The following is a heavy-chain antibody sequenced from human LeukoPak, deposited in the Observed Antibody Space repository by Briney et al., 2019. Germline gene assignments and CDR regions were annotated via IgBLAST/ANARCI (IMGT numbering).Heavy chain of an antibody. D-gene: IGHD4-17*01. J-gene: IGHJ4*02. Sequence: GGSLRLSCAASGFTFSSYSMNWVRQAPGKGLEWVSSISSSSSYIYYADSVKGRFTISRDNAKNSLYLQMNSLRAEDTAVYYCARVGYGDYPLEYFDYWGQGTLVTVSS. CDR1: GFTFSSYS. V-gene: IGHV3-21*01. CDR3: ARVGYGDYPLEYFDY. CDR2: ISSSSSYI.